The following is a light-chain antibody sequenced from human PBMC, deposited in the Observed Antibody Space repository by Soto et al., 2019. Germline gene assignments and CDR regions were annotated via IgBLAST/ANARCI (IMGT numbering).Light chain of an antibody. CDR2: GAS. CDR1: QSVSSNY. Sequence: EIVLAQSPGTLSLSPGDRATLSCRASQSVSSNYLAWYQQKPGQAPRLLIYGASSMATGIPDRFSGSGSGTDFTLTISRLEPEDFAVYYCQRYGTSLPLTFGGGTKVDIK. J-gene: IGKJ4*01. CDR3: QRYGTSLPLT. V-gene: IGKV3-20*01.